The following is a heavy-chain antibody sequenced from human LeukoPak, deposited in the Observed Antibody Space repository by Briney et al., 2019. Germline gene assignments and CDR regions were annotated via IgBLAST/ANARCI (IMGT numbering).Heavy chain of an antibody. CDR1: GGTFSSYA. Sequence: SVKVSCKASGGTFSSYAISWVRQAPGQGLEWMGRIIPILGIANYAQKFQGRVTITADKSTSTAYMELSSLRSEDTAVYYCARDRDYGDWFAFDIWGQGTMVTVSS. J-gene: IGHJ3*02. D-gene: IGHD4-17*01. CDR2: IIPILGIA. CDR3: ARDRDYGDWFAFDI. V-gene: IGHV1-69*04.